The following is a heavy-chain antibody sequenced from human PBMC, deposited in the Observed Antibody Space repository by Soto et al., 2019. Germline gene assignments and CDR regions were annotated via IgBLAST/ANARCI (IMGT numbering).Heavy chain of an antibody. V-gene: IGHV1-18*01. CDR1: GYTFTSYG. Sequence: ASVKVSCKASGYTFTSYGISWLRQAPGQGLEWMGWISAYNGNTNYAQKLQGRVTMTTDTSTSTAYMELRSLRSDDTAVYYCARGLYSSGWYDYYMDVWGKGTTVTVSS. D-gene: IGHD6-19*01. J-gene: IGHJ6*03. CDR2: ISAYNGNT. CDR3: ARGLYSSGWYDYYMDV.